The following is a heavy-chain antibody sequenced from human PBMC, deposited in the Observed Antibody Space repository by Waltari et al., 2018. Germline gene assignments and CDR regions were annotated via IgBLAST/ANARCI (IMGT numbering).Heavy chain of an antibody. Sequence: EVQLVESGGGLVQPGGSLRLSCVASGFTFSSYAMSWVRQAPGKGPEWVSGLMGSGDNTYYADSVKGRFTISRDNSKNTVYLQMNSLRPEDTALYYCARFGLALDLWGQGTMVTVSS. CDR2: LMGSGDNT. V-gene: IGHV3-23*04. CDR1: GFTFSSYA. D-gene: IGHD3-16*01. CDR3: ARFGLALDL. J-gene: IGHJ3*01.